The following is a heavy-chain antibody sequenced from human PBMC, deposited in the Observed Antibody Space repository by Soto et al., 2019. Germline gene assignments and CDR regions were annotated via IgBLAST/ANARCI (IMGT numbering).Heavy chain of an antibody. CDR2: INPNSGGT. CDR3: ARGRNPLLWFGESQFPYYYYGMDV. J-gene: IGHJ6*02. V-gene: IGHV1-2*04. CDR1: GYTFTGYY. Sequence: QVQLVQSGAEVKKPGASVKVSCKASGYTFTGYYMHWVRQARGQGLEWMGWINPNSGGTNYAQKFQGWVTMTRDTSISTAYMELSRLRSDDTAVYYCARGRNPLLWFGESQFPYYYYGMDVWGQGTTVTVSS. D-gene: IGHD3-10*01.